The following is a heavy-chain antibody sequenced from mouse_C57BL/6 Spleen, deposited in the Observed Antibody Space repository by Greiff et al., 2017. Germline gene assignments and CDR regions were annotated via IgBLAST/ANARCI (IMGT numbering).Heavy chain of an antibody. CDR3: ARERYGDDERASWFAY. J-gene: IGHJ3*01. D-gene: IGHD2-2*01. V-gene: IGHV1-20*01. Sequence: VQLQQSGPELVKPGDSVKISCKASGYSFTGYFMNWVMQSHGKSLEWIGRINPYNGDTFYNQKFKGKATLTVDKSSSTAHMELRSLTSEDSAVYYCARERYGDDERASWFAYWGQGTLVTVSA. CDR1: GYSFTGYF. CDR2: INPYNGDT.